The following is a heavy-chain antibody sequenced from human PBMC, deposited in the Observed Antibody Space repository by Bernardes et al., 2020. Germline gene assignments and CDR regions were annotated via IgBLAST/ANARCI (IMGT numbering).Heavy chain of an antibody. J-gene: IGHJ6*02. CDR1: GGSISSSSYY. Sequence: SETLSLTCTVSGGSISSSSYYWGWIRQPPGKGLEWIGSIYYSGSTYYNPSLKSRVTISVDTSKNQFSLKLSSVTAADTAVYYCAPGGRDYYYGMDVWGQGTTVTVSS. CDR2: IYYSGST. V-gene: IGHV4-39*01. CDR3: APGGRDYYYGMDV. D-gene: IGHD6-25*01.